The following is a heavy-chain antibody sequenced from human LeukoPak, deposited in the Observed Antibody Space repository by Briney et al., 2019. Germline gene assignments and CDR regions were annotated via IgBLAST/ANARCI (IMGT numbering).Heavy chain of an antibody. CDR2: INPNSGGT. J-gene: IGHJ4*02. V-gene: IGHV1-2*02. CDR3: ARDNDSRDPPHFDY. D-gene: IGHD3-16*01. Sequence: ASVKVSCKASGYTFTGYYMHWVRQAPGQGLEWMGWINPNSGGTNYAQKFQGRVTMTRDTSISTGYMELSRLRSDDTAVYYCARDNDSRDPPHFDYWGQGTLVTVSS. CDR1: GYTFTGYY.